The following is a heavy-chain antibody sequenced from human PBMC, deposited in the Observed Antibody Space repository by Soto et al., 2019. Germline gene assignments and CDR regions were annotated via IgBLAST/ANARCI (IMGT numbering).Heavy chain of an antibody. D-gene: IGHD6-6*01. CDR2: IIPIFGTA. J-gene: IGHJ6*02. CDR3: ASHLTDSSSSYVRWPQVYYYYYGMDV. V-gene: IGHV1-69*13. Sequence: GASVKVSCKASGGTFSSYAISWVRQAPGQGLEWMGGIIPIFGTANYAQKFQGRVTITADESTSTAYMELSSLRSEDTAVYYCASHLTDSSSSYVRWPQVYYYYYGMDVWGQGTTVTVSS. CDR1: GGTFSSYA.